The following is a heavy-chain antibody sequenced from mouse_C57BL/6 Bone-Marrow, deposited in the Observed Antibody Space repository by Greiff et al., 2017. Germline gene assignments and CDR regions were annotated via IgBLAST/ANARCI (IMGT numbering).Heavy chain of an antibody. D-gene: IGHD4-1*01. V-gene: IGHV6-3*01. CDR2: IRLKSDNYAT. CDR3: TGGTGTARYFDY. CDR1: GFTFSNYW. J-gene: IGHJ2*01. Sequence: EVKLVESGGGLVQPGGSMKLSCVASGFTFSNYWMNWVRQSPEKGLEWVAQIRLKSDNYATHYADTVKGRFTISRDDSKSSVYLQMNNVRAEDTGIYYCTGGTGTARYFDYWGQGTTLTVSS.